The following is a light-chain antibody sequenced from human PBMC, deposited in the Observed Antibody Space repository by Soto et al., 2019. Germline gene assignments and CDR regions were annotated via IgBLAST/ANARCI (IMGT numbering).Light chain of an antibody. Sequence: DIQMTQSPSSLSASVGDRVTITCRASQSISSYLNWYQQKPGKAPKLMIYAASSLQSGVPSRFSGSGSGTDFPLTISSLQPEDFATYYCQRSYSTPHTFGQGTKLQIK. V-gene: IGKV1-39*01. J-gene: IGKJ2*01. CDR1: QSISSY. CDR2: AAS. CDR3: QRSYSTPHT.